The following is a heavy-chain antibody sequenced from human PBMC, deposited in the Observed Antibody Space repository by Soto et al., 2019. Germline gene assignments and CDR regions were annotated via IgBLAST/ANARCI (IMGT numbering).Heavy chain of an antibody. Sequence: ASVKVSCKASGYTFTSYDIYWVRQATGQGLEWMGWMNPNTGNSGYAQKFQGRVTVTSDTSNTVHMELSSLRSEDTAVYYCARRAETNGWNGFGADKYYFDFWGQGTLVTVSS. D-gene: IGHD1-1*01. CDR2: MNPNTGNS. J-gene: IGHJ4*02. CDR3: ARRAETNGWNGFGADKYYFDF. V-gene: IGHV1-8*01. CDR1: GYTFTSYD.